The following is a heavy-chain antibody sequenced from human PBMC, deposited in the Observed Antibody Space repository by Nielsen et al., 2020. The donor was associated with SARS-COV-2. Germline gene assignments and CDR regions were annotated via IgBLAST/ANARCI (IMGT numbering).Heavy chain of an antibody. V-gene: IGHV3-9*01. J-gene: IGHJ5*02. CDR3: ARETLDHTSSFVDH. CDR1: GFIFDDYA. CDR2: ISSKSGSI. D-gene: IGHD3-10*01. Sequence: SLKISCAASGFIFDDYAMYWVRQAPGKGLEWVSGISSKSGSIGYADSVKGRFTVSRDNSKDTLHLQMSSLNPEDTAVYFCARETLDHTSSFVDHWGQGTLVTVSS.